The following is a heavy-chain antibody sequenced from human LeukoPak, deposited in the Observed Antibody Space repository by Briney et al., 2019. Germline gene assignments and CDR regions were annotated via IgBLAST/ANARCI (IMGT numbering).Heavy chain of an antibody. Sequence: ASVKVSCKASGYTFTGYYMHWVRQAPGQGLEWMGWINPNSGGTNYAQKFQGRVTMTRDTSISTAYMELSRLRSDDTAVYYCARVKGYSSSWAFRYWGQGTLVTASS. J-gene: IGHJ4*02. CDR3: ARVKGYSSSWAFRY. D-gene: IGHD6-13*01. CDR1: GYTFTGYY. V-gene: IGHV1-2*02. CDR2: INPNSGGT.